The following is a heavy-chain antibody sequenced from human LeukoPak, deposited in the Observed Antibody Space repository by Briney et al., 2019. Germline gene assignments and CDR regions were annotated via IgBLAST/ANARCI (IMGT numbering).Heavy chain of an antibody. V-gene: IGHV1-8*03. CDR2: TNPNSGNT. CDR1: GYTFTSYD. CDR3: ARGGLRSISVYYYYYMDV. Sequence: ASVKVSCKASGYTFTSYDINWVRQATGQGLEWMGWTNPNSGNTGYAQKFQGRVTITRNTSISTAYMELSSLRSEDTAAYYCARGGLRSISVYYYYYMDVWGKGTTVTVSS. D-gene: IGHD4-17*01. J-gene: IGHJ6*03.